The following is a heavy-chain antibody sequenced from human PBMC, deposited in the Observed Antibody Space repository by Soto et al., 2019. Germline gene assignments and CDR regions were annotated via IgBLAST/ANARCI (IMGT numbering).Heavy chain of an antibody. V-gene: IGHV4-39*01. J-gene: IGHJ3*02. Sequence: SETLSLTCTVSGGSISSNSHYWGWIRQPPGKGLEWIGSIYYSGNTYYNSSLKSRVTISVDTSQNLFSLKLSSVTAADTAVYYCARRYSSAFDIWGQGTMVTVSS. CDR1: GGSISSNSHY. CDR2: IYYSGNT. CDR3: ARRYSSAFDI. D-gene: IGHD6-13*01.